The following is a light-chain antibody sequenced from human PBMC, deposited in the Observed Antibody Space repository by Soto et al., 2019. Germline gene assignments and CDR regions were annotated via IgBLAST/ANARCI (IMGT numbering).Light chain of an antibody. CDR1: QDISNF. J-gene: IGKJ1*01. Sequence: DIQMTQSPSDMSASVGDRVTITCRASQDISNFLVWFQQRPGKVPKRLMYSANRLESGVPSRFSDSGSGTEFTLTISSLQPEDFATYYCLQHKSYPRTFGQGTKVEIK. CDR2: SAN. CDR3: LQHKSYPRT. V-gene: IGKV1-17*03.